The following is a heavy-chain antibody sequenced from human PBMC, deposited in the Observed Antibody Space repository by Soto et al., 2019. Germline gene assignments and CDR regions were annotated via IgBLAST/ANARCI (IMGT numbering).Heavy chain of an antibody. V-gene: IGHV4-59*01. CDR3: ARASPRRYSSSLGGFDY. CDR1: GGSISSYY. CDR2: IYYSGST. Sequence: SETLSLTCTVSGGSISSYYWSWIRQPPGKGLEWIGYIYYSGSTNYNPSLKSRVTISVDTSKNQFSLKLSSVTAADTAVYYCARASPRRYSSSLGGFDYWGQGTLVTVSS. D-gene: IGHD6-6*01. J-gene: IGHJ4*02.